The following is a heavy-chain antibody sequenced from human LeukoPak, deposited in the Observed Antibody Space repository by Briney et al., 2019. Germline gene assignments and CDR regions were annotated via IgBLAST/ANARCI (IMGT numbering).Heavy chain of an antibody. V-gene: IGHV1-2*06. CDR2: INPNTGET. D-gene: IGHD6-13*01. Sequence: ASVKVSCKASGYTFTGYHIHWVRQAPGQGLEWMGRINPNTGETNFAQKFQGRVTMTRDTSITTAYMGLSSLRPDDTAVYFCARDQGSLTRSWYTGYWGQGTQVTVSS. J-gene: IGHJ4*02. CDR1: GYTFTGYH. CDR3: ARDQGSLTRSWYTGY.